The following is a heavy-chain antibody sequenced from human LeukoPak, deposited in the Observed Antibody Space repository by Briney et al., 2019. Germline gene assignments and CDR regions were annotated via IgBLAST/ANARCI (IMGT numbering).Heavy chain of an antibody. J-gene: IGHJ4*02. Sequence: ETLSLTCAVSGGSISSSNWWSWVRQPPGKGLEWVSGISGGGGTTFYADSVKGRFTISRDNSKNTLYLEMNSLRAEDTAVYYCARLAVASNCDYWGQGTLVTVSS. D-gene: IGHD6-19*01. CDR2: ISGGGGTT. CDR1: GGSISSSN. CDR3: ARLAVASNCDY. V-gene: IGHV3-23*01.